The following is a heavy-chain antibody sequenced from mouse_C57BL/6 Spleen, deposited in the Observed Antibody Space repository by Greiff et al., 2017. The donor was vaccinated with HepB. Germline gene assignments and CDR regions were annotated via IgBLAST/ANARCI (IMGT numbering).Heavy chain of an antibody. D-gene: IGHD1-1*01. CDR3: ARGDYYGSSLYAMDY. V-gene: IGHV1-42*01. CDR2: INPSTGGT. J-gene: IGHJ4*01. Sequence: EVQLQQSGPELVKPGASVKISCKASGYSFTGYYMNWVKQSPEKSLEWIGEINPSTGGTTYNQKFKAKATVTVDKSSSTAYMQLKSLTSEDSAVYYCARGDYYGSSLYAMDYWGQGTSVTVSS. CDR1: GYSFTGYY.